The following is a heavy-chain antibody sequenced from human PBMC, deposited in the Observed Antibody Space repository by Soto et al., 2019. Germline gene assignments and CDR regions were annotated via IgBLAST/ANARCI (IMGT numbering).Heavy chain of an antibody. J-gene: IGHJ4*02. CDR3: ARHEAYWYYYDSSGYQYYFDY. Sequence: GESLKISCKGSGYSFTIYWISWGRQMPGKGLGWLGRIDPSDSYTNYSPSFQGHVTISADKSISTAYLQWSSLKASDTAMYYCARHEAYWYYYDSSGYQYYFDYXGQGTLVTVSS. D-gene: IGHD3-22*01. V-gene: IGHV5-10-1*01. CDR1: GYSFTIYW. CDR2: IDPSDSYT.